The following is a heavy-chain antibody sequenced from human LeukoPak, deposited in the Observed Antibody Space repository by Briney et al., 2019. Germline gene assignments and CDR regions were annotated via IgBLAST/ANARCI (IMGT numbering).Heavy chain of an antibody. Sequence: KPSETLSLTCTVSGGSISSYYWSWIRQPPGKGLEWIGYTYYSGSTNYNPSLKSRVTISVDTSKNQFSLKLSSVTAADTAVYYCARDLAVAGTDYYYYGMDVWGKGTTVTVSS. CDR1: GGSISSYY. J-gene: IGHJ6*04. CDR3: ARDLAVAGTDYYYYGMDV. CDR2: TYYSGST. V-gene: IGHV4-59*01. D-gene: IGHD6-19*01.